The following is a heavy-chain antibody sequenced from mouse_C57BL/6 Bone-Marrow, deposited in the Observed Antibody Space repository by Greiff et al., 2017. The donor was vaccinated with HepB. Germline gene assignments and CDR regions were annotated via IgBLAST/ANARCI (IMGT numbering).Heavy chain of an antibody. CDR3: ARDADYGRFAY. J-gene: IGHJ3*01. D-gene: IGHD1-1*01. Sequence: EVKLVESGGGLVQSGRSLRLSCATSGFTFSDFYMEWVRQAPGKGLEWIAASRNKANDYTTEYSASVKGRFIVSRDTSQSILYLQMNALRAEDTAIYYCARDADYGRFAYWGQGTLVTVSA. V-gene: IGHV7-1*01. CDR2: SRNKANDYTT. CDR1: GFTFSDFY.